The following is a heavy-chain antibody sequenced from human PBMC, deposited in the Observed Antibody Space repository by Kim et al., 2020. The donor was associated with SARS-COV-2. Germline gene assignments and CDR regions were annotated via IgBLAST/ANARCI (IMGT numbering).Heavy chain of an antibody. D-gene: IGHD6-13*01. CDR3: ARDPTLSSSWYMIDP. J-gene: IGHJ5*02. V-gene: IGHV1-3*01. Sequence: SQKFQGRVTITRDPSASTAYMELSSLRSEDTAVYYCARDPTLSSSWYMIDPWGQGTLVTVSS.